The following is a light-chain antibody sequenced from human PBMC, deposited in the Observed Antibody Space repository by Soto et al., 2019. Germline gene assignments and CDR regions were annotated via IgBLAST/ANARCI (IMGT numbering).Light chain of an antibody. CDR3: QTWDTGILV. J-gene: IGLJ1*01. CDR2: LSSDGSH. Sequence: QLVLTQSPSASASLGASVKLTCTLSSGHSSYAIAWHQQQPEKGPRYLMKLSSDGSHTKGDGIPDRFSGSSSGAERYLTISSLQPEDEADYYCQTWDTGILVFGTGTKVTVL. V-gene: IGLV4-69*01. CDR1: SGHSSYA.